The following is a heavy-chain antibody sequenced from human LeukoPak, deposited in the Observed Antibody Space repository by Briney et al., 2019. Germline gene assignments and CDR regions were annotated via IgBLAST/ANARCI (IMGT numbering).Heavy chain of an antibody. CDR2: IKQDGSEK. J-gene: IGHJ3*02. V-gene: IGHV3-7*01. D-gene: IGHD1-26*01. CDR1: GFTFSSYW. CDR3: ARVRWELLAGPYAFDI. Sequence: PAGRSLRLSCAASGFTFSSYWMSWVRQAPGKGLEWVANIKQDGSEKYYVVSVKGRFTISRDNAKNSLYLQMNSLRAEDTAVYYCARVRWELLAGPYAFDIWGQGTMVTVSS.